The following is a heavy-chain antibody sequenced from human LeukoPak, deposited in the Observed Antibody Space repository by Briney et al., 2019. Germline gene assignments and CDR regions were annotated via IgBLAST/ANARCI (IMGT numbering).Heavy chain of an antibody. D-gene: IGHD6-13*01. CDR1: GFIFSNYA. Sequence: GGSLRLSCAASGFIFSNYAMHWIRQAPGKGLEWVAVISYDGNNKYYADSVKGRFTISRDNSKNTLYLQMNSLRAEDTAVYYCARGTYSSSWFLDYWGQGTLVTVSS. CDR3: ARGTYSSSWFLDY. CDR2: ISYDGNNK. J-gene: IGHJ4*02. V-gene: IGHV3-30*04.